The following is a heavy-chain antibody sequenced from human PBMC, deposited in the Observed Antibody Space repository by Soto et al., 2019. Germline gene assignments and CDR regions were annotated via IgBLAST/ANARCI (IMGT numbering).Heavy chain of an antibody. V-gene: IGHV4-59*08. J-gene: IGHJ6*04. Sequence: QVQLQQSGPGLVKPSETLSLTCTVSSGPSRSHNWGWIRQSPGRGLEWIGYVYDTGSTSYNPSLGSRVTISADTSTTHIPLTLGSVTAADTAVYYCVRQGIGARRGLGDVWGYGPTVSVSS. CDR1: SGPSRSHN. CDR3: VRQGIGARRGLGDV. D-gene: IGHD3-10*01. CDR2: VYDTGST.